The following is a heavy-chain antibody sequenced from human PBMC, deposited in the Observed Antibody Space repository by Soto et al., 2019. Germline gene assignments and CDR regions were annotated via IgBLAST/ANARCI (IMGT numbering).Heavy chain of an antibody. D-gene: IGHD2-2*02. J-gene: IGHJ6*03. Sequence: EVQLVESGGGLVQPGGSLRLSCAASGFTFSSYWMSWVRQAPGKGLEWVANIKQDGSEKYYVDSVKGRFTISRDNAKNSLYLQMNSLRAEHTAVYYCASLWWDCSSTSCHSSSYYYYYYMDVWGKGTTVTVSS. CDR3: ASLWWDCSSTSCHSSSYYYYYYMDV. CDR2: IKQDGSEK. CDR1: GFTFSSYW. V-gene: IGHV3-7*01.